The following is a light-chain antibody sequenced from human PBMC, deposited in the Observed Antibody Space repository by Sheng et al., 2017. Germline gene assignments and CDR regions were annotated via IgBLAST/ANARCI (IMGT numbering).Light chain of an antibody. CDR2: GAS. J-gene: IGKJ4*01. Sequence: DIQMTQSPSSLSASLGDTVTITCRPSQDIRKHLNWYQQKPGEAPKLLIFGASNLETGVPSRFSGSGSRADYTFTITNLQPEDIATYFCQQYDIRISFGGGTKVEIK. CDR3: QQYDIRIS. V-gene: IGKV1-33*01. CDR1: QDIRKH.